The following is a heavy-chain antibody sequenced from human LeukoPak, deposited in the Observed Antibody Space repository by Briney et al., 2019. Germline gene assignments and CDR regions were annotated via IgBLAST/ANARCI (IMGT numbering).Heavy chain of an antibody. CDR2: IYYSGST. D-gene: IGHD3-10*01. CDR3: ATGSYLPDDAFDI. J-gene: IGHJ3*02. Sequence: SETLSLTCTVSGGSISSYYWSWIRQPPGKGLEWIGYIYYSGSTNYNPSLKSRVTISVDTSKNQFSLKLSSVTAADTAVYYCATGSYLPDDAFDIWGQGTMVTVSS. V-gene: IGHV4-59*01. CDR1: GGSISSYY.